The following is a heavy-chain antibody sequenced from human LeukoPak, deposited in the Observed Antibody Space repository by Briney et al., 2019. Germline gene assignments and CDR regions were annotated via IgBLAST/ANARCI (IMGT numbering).Heavy chain of an antibody. CDR3: ARSPQYSSGWYERNWYFDL. CDR1: GYTFTSYA. Sequence: GASVKVSCKASGYTFTSYAMHWVRQAPGQGLEWMGWINPNSGGTNYAQKFQGWVTMTRDTSISTAYMELSRLRSDDTAVYYCARSPQYSSGWYERNWYFDLWGRGTLVTVSS. D-gene: IGHD6-19*01. CDR2: INPNSGGT. J-gene: IGHJ2*01. V-gene: IGHV1-2*04.